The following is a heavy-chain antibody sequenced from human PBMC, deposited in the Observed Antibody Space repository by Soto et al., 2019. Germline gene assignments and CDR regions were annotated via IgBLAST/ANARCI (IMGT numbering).Heavy chain of an antibody. J-gene: IGHJ4*02. CDR2: IYYGGIT. Sequence: SETLSLTCTVSGASLDSTNYYWIWIRQPPGKGLEWIGYIYYGGITYYNPSLKSRLTMSRDTSKNQFSLRLTSVTAADTAVYFWERQIHSYHRGVYDSYYFDSWGQGTQVTVPS. V-gene: IGHV4-30-4*01. CDR3: ERQIHSYHRGVYDSYYFDS. CDR1: GASLDSTNYY. D-gene: IGHD2-8*02.